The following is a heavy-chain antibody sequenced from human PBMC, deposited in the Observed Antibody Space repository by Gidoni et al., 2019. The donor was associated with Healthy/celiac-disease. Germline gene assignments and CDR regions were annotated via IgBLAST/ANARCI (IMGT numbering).Heavy chain of an antibody. V-gene: IGHV4-4*07. D-gene: IGHD2-2*01. CDR2: IYTSGST. Sequence: QVQLQESGPGLVKPSETLSLTCTGSGGSISSYYWSWIRQPAGKGLEWIGRIYTSGSTNYNPSLKSRVTMSVDTSKNQFSLKLSSVTAADTAVYYCARVIPYCSSTSCYVDAFDIWGQGTMVTVSS. J-gene: IGHJ3*02. CDR1: GGSISSYY. CDR3: ARVIPYCSSTSCYVDAFDI.